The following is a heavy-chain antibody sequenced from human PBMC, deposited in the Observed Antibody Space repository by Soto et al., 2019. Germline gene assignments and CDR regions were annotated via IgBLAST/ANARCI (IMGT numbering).Heavy chain of an antibody. CDR3: ASTPGIAAADDAFDI. J-gene: IGHJ3*02. Sequence: GASLKISCKGSGYSFTSYWIGWVRQMPGKGLEWMGIIYPGDSDTRYSPSFQGQVTISADKSISTAYLQWSSLKASDTAMYYCASTPGIAAADDAFDIWGQGTMVTVSS. CDR1: GYSFTSYW. CDR2: IYPGDSDT. D-gene: IGHD6-13*01. V-gene: IGHV5-51*01.